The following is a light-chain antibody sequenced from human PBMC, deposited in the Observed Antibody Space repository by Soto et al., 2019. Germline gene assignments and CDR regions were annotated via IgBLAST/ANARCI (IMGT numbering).Light chain of an antibody. Sequence: ENVLTQSPGTLSLSPGERATLSCRASESVTNSFFAWYQQKPGQAPTLLIYSISSRATGIPDRFSGSGSGTDFTLSISRLEPEDFVVYYCQQYSTLPHTFGQGTKLEVK. CDR3: QQYSTLPHT. CDR1: ESVTNSF. J-gene: IGKJ2*01. V-gene: IGKV3-20*01. CDR2: SIS.